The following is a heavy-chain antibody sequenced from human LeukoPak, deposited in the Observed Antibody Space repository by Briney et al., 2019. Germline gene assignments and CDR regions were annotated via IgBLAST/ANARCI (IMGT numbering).Heavy chain of an antibody. CDR2: IKQDGSEK. Sequence: GGSLRLSCAASGFTFSAYWMSWVRQAPGKGLEWVANIKQDGSEKYYVDSVEGRFTISRDNAKNSLSLQIHSLRAEDTAVYYCARDISYFDYWGQGTLVTVSS. CDR3: ARDISYFDY. CDR1: GFTFSAYW. J-gene: IGHJ4*02. V-gene: IGHV3-7*01.